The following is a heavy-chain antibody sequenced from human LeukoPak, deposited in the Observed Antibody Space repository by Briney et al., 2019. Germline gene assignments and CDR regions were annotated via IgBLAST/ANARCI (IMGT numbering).Heavy chain of an antibody. J-gene: IGHJ4*02. CDR2: FDPEDGET. D-gene: IGHD2-15*01. CDR1: GYTLTELS. Sequence: ASVKVSCKVSGYTLTELSMHWVRQAPGKGLEWMGGFDPEDGETIYAHKFQGRVTMTEDTSTDTAYMELSSLRSEDTAVYYCATARTEWRSGGSCDLDYWGQGTLVTASS. CDR3: ATARTEWRSGGSCDLDY. V-gene: IGHV1-24*01.